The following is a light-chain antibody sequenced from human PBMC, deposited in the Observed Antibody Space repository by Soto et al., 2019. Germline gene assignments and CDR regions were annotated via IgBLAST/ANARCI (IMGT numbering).Light chain of an antibody. CDR2: EGS. Sequence: QSVLTQPAPVSGSPGQSITISCTGTSSDVGSYNLVSWYQQHPGKAPKLMIYEGSKRPSGVSNRFSGSKSGNTASLTISGLQAEDEADYYCCSYAGSSTWGYVFGTGTKLTVL. CDR3: CSYAGSSTWGYV. J-gene: IGLJ1*01. V-gene: IGLV2-23*01. CDR1: SSDVGSYNL.